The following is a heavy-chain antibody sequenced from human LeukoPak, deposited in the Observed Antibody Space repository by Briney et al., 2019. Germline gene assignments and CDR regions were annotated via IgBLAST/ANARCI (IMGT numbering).Heavy chain of an antibody. CDR2: ISYSGST. Sequence: PSETLSLTCTVSGGSISSSSYNWDWIRQPPGKGLEWIGRISYSGSTYYNPSLKSRVTISVDTSKNQFSLKLNSVTATDTAVYYCASGYADSPFDYWGQGNLVTVSS. J-gene: IGHJ4*02. V-gene: IGHV4-39*07. CDR3: ASGYADSPFDY. D-gene: IGHD4-17*01. CDR1: GGSISSSSYN.